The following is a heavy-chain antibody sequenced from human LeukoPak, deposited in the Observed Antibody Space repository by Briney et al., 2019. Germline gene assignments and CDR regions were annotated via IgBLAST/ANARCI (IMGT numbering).Heavy chain of an antibody. CDR2: ISNSGGT. Sequence: SETLSLTCTVSGGSITSSYWTWIRQSPGKGLEWIGYISNSGGTNYNPSLKSRVTISLDMSKNQISLDLTSVTAGDRAVYYCARAQNDGFSSGYSGGFYYMDVWGKGTTVSVSS. D-gene: IGHD3-3*01. CDR3: ARAQNDGFSSGYSGGFYYMDV. CDR1: GGSITSSY. V-gene: IGHV4-59*01. J-gene: IGHJ6*03.